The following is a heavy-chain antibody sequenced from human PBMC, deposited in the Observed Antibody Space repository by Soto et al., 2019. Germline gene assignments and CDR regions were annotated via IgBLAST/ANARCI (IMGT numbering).Heavy chain of an antibody. J-gene: IGHJ5*02. V-gene: IGHV4-59*01. D-gene: IGHD2-2*01. CDR2: IYYSGST. Sequence: SGTLSPTCPVSCGSIRSYYWRWVPQPPGEGLEWIGYIYYSGSTNYNPSLKSRVTISVDTSKNQFSLKLSSVTAADTAVYYCARDPSYCSSTSCYDNWFDPWGQGTLVTVSS. CDR3: ARDPSYCSSTSCYDNWFDP. CDR1: CGSIRSYY.